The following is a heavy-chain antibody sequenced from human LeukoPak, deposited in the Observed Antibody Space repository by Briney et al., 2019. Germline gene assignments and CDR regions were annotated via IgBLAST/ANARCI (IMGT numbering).Heavy chain of an antibody. CDR1: GYSTSSGYY. CDR3: ATPIFGVAPDV. Sequence: SETLSLTCAVSGYSTSSGYYWGWIRQPPGKGLEWIGSIYHSGSTYYNPSLKSRVTISVDTSKNQFSLKLSSVTAADTAVYYCATPIFGVAPDVWGKGTTVTVSS. D-gene: IGHD3-3*01. CDR2: IYHSGST. V-gene: IGHV4-38-2*01. J-gene: IGHJ6*04.